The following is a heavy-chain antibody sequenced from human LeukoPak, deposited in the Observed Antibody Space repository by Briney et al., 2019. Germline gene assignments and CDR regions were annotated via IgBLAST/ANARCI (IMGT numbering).Heavy chain of an antibody. D-gene: IGHD1-1*01. CDR2: ISGTGGGT. Sequence: PGGSLRLSCAASGFTFSSSDMSWVRQAPGKGLEWVSTISGTGGGTYYADSVKGRFTISRDNSKNTLCLQMNSLTAEDTAIYYCAKLKVQLNDAFDIWGQGTMVTVSS. V-gene: IGHV3-23*01. CDR1: GFTFSSSD. CDR3: AKLKVQLNDAFDI. J-gene: IGHJ3*02.